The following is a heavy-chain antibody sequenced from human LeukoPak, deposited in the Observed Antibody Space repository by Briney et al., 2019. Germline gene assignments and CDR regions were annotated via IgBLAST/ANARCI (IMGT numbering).Heavy chain of an antibody. CDR3: AKNGFDY. D-gene: IGHD2-8*01. Sequence: GGSLRLSCAASGFTFSSYGMHWVRQAPGKGLEWVAVISYDGSNKYYADSVKGRFTISRDNSKNTLYLQMNSLRAEDTAVYYCAKNGFDYWGQGALVTVSS. J-gene: IGHJ4*02. V-gene: IGHV3-30*18. CDR2: ISYDGSNK. CDR1: GFTFSSYG.